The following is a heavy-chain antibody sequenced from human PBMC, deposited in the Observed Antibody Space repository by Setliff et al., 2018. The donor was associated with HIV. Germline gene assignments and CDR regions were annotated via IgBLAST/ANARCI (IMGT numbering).Heavy chain of an antibody. V-gene: IGHV1-8*01. J-gene: IGHJ1*01. D-gene: IGHD3-22*01. CDR1: GYTLSELS. CDR3: ARGGGSSYLYHSRGSEYFQY. Sequence: GASVKVSCKVYGYTLSELSIHWVRQAPGKGLEWMGWMNPNSGHTGYAHKFQGRVTMTRDTSISTAYMELSSLTSEDTAVYYCARGGGSSYLYHSRGSEYFQYWGQGALVTVSS. CDR2: MNPNSGHT.